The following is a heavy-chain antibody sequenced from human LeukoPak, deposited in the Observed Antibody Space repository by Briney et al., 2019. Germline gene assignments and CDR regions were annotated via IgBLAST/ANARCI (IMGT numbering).Heavy chain of an antibody. J-gene: IGHJ4*02. CDR3: ARLAAISGSDYPDD. D-gene: IGHD1-26*01. CDR2: IFYSGDT. Sequence: SETLSLTCTVSGVSISSYYWSWIRQPPGKGLEWIGYIFYSGDTIYNPSLRSRVTISADTSKNHFSLRLRSVTAADTAVYYCARLAAISGSDYPDDWGQGTLVTVSS. CDR1: GVSISSYY. V-gene: IGHV4-59*08.